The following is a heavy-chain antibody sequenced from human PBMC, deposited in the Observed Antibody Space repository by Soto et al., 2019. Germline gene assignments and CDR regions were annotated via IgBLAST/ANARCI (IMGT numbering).Heavy chain of an antibody. Sequence: GGSLRLSCAASAFTFSNYAMSWVRQAPGRGLEWVSGITGSGGRTYYADSVKGRFTISRDNAKNTLYLQMNSLRAEDTAVYYCARDQQPYYYYGMDVWGQGTTVTVSS. V-gene: IGHV3-23*01. CDR3: ARDQQPYYYYGMDV. CDR1: AFTFSNYA. D-gene: IGHD6-13*01. J-gene: IGHJ6*02. CDR2: ITGSGGRT.